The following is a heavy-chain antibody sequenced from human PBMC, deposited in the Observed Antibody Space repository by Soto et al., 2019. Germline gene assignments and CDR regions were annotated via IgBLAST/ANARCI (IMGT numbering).Heavy chain of an antibody. D-gene: IGHD5-12*01. V-gene: IGHV3-9*01. CDR1: GFTFDDYA. J-gene: IGHJ4*02. CDR2: ISWNSGMI. CDR3: AKDMDGYVDIVVDY. Sequence: EVQLVESGGGLVQPGTSLRLSCAASGFTFDDYAMHWVRQAPGKGLEWVSSISWNSGMIGYADSVKGRFTISRDNAKNSLYLQMNSLRAEDTALYYCAKDMDGYVDIVVDYWGQGTFVTVSS.